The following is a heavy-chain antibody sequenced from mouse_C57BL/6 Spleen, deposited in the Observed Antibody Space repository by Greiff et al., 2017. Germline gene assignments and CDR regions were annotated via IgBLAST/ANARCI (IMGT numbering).Heavy chain of an antibody. Sequence: QVQLQQPGAELVRPGTSVKLSCKASGYTFTSYWMHWVKQRPGQGLEWIGVIDPSDSYTNYNQKFKGKATLTVDTSSSTAYMQLSSLTSEDSAVYYCARRDMDYWGQGTSVTVSS. V-gene: IGHV1-59*01. CDR1: GYTFTSYW. J-gene: IGHJ4*01. CDR2: IDPSDSYT. CDR3: ARRDMDY.